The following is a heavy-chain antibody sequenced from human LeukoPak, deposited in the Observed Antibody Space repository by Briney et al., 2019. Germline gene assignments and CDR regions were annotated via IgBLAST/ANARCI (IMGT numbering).Heavy chain of an antibody. Sequence: ASVKVSCKASGGTFSSYAISWVRQAPGQGLEWMGGIIPIFGTANYAQKFQGRVTITADESTSTAYMELSSLRSEDKAVYYCARGTVPTSFDYWGQGTLVTVSS. CDR2: IIPIFGTA. CDR3: ARGTVPTSFDY. V-gene: IGHV1-69*13. J-gene: IGHJ4*02. CDR1: GGTFSSYA. D-gene: IGHD5-12*01.